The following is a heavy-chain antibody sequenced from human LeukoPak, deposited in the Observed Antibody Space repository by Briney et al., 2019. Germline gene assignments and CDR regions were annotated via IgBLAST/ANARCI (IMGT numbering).Heavy chain of an antibody. D-gene: IGHD2-2*02. CDR1: GGSINSGDYY. J-gene: IGHJ5*02. CDR3: ARAIVAAATIGWFGP. CDR2: IYYSGST. Sequence: SSETLSLTCTVSGGSINSGDYYWSWIRQPPGKGLEWIGYIYYSGSTYYKPSLKSRTTITVDTSKNQFSLNLNSVTAADTAVYYCARAIVAAATIGWFGPWGQGTLVTVSS. V-gene: IGHV4-30-4*08.